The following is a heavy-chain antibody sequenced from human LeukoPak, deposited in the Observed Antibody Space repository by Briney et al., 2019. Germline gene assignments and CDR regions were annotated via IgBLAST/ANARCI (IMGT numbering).Heavy chain of an antibody. CDR3: AKLIAGDYFTLPQYFDY. CDR1: GFTFSSYA. Sequence: GSLRLPCAASGFTFSSYAMSWVRQAPGKGLEWVSAISGSGGSTYYADSVKGRFTISRDNSKNTLYLQMNSLRAEDTAVYYCAKLIAGDYFTLPQYFDYWGQGTLVTVSS. D-gene: IGHD4-17*01. CDR2: ISGSGGST. V-gene: IGHV3-23*01. J-gene: IGHJ4*02.